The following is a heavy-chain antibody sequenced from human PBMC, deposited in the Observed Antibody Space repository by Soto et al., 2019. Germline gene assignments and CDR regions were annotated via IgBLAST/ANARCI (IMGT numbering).Heavy chain of an antibody. V-gene: IGHV3-30-3*01. Sequence: QVQLVESGGGVVQPGRSLRLSCAASGFTFSSYAMHWVRQAPGKGLEWVAVISYDGSNKYYADSVKGRFTISRDNSKNTLYLQMNSLRAEDTAVYYCVRVAIGEFKGYGAFDIWGQGTMVTVSS. CDR2: ISYDGSNK. CDR3: VRVAIGEFKGYGAFDI. J-gene: IGHJ3*02. CDR1: GFTFSSYA. D-gene: IGHD3-10*01.